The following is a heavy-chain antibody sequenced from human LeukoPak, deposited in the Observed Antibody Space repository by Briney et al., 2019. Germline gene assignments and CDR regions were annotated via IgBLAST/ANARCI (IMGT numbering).Heavy chain of an antibody. CDR2: IYHSGST. J-gene: IGHJ4*02. CDR3: ATRMITFGGVIVAYYFDY. D-gene: IGHD3-16*02. CDR1: GYSISSGYY. V-gene: IGHV4-38-2*02. Sequence: PSQTLSLTCTVSGYSISSGYYWGWIRQPPGKGLEWIGSIYHSGSTYYNPSLKSRVTISVDTSKNQFSLKLSSVTAADTAVYYCATRMITFGGVIVAYYFDYWGQGTLVTVSS.